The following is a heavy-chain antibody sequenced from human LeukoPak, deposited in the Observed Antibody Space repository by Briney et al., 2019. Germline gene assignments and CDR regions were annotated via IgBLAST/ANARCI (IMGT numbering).Heavy chain of an antibody. D-gene: IGHD4-11*01. CDR1: GFTFSSYG. J-gene: IGHJ6*02. CDR3: AKALYDYSNPYGMDV. CDR2: ISYDGSSK. Sequence: PGGSLRLSCAASGFTFSSYGMHWVRQAPGKGLEWVAVISYDGSSKYYADSVKGRFTISRDNSKNTLYLQMNSLRAEDTAVYYCAKALYDYSNPYGMDVWGQGTTVTVSS. V-gene: IGHV3-30*18.